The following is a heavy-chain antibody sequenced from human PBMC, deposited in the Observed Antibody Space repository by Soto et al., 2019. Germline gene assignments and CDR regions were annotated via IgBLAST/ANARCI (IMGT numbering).Heavy chain of an antibody. J-gene: IGHJ6*02. CDR2: INPSGGST. D-gene: IGHD2-21*02. Sequence: ASVKVSCKASRYTFTSYYLHWVRQAPGQGLEWMGIINPSGGSTSYAQKLQGRVTMTTDTSTSTAYMELRSLRSDDTAVYYCARDVRGGDNYYYGMDVWGQGTTVTVSS. CDR1: RYTFTSYY. CDR3: ARDVRGGDNYYYGMDV. V-gene: IGHV1-46*01.